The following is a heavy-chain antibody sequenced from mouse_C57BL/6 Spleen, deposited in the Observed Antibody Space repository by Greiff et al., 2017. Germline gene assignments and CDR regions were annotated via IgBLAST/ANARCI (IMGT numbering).Heavy chain of an antibody. J-gene: IGHJ4*01. CDR1: GFSFNTYA. CDR3: VRGVVATRAMDY. CDR2: IRSKSNNYAT. D-gene: IGHD1-1*01. Sequence: EVQVVESGGGLVQPKGSLKLSCAASGFSFNTYAMNWVRQAPGKGLEWVARIRSKSNNYATYYADSVKDRFTISRDDSESMLYLQMNNLKTEDTAMYYCVRGVVATRAMDYWGQGTSVTVSS. V-gene: IGHV10-1*01.